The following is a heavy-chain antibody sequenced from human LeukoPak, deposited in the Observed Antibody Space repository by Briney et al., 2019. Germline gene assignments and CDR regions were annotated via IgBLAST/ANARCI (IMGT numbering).Heavy chain of an antibody. CDR2: IWYDGSNK. Sequence: PGGSLRLSCAASGFTFSSYGMHWVRQAPGKGLEWVAVIWYDGSNKYYADSVKGRFTISRDNSKNTLYLQMNSLRAEDTAVYYCAKPDCTTIYCYTLLSWGQGTLVTVSS. CDR3: AKPDCTTIYCYTLLS. J-gene: IGHJ5*02. CDR1: GFTFSSYG. D-gene: IGHD2-2*02. V-gene: IGHV3-33*06.